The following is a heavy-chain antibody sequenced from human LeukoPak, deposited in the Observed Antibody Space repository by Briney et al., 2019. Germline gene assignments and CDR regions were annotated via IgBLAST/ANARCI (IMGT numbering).Heavy chain of an antibody. CDR2: ISYDGSNK. Sequence: GGSLRLSCAASGFTFNNYDMHWVRQAPGEGLEWVAVISYDGSNKYYAESVKGRFTISRDNSKNTLYLQMNSLRAEDTAVYYCAKHLSGSSQDDYWGQGTLVTVSS. CDR1: GFTFNNYD. D-gene: IGHD1-26*01. CDR3: AKHLSGSSQDDY. J-gene: IGHJ4*02. V-gene: IGHV3-30*18.